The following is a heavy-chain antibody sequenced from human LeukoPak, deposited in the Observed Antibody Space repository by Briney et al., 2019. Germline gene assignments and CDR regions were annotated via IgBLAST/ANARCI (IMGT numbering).Heavy chain of an antibody. CDR1: GFTFSNYA. CDR2: ISASGGST. V-gene: IGHV3-23*01. J-gene: IGHJ4*02. CDR3: VKRWTGTTIGEQDY. Sequence: GGSLRLSCATSGFTFSNYAMSWVRQAPGKGLEWVSAISASGGSTFYADSVKGRFTISRDISKNTVCLQMNSLRAEDMAVYYCVKRWTGTTIGEQDYWGQGTLVTVSS. D-gene: IGHD1-1*01.